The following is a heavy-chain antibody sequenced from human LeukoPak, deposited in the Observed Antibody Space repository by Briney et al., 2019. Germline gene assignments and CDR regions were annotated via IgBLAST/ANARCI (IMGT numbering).Heavy chain of an antibody. J-gene: IGHJ4*02. CDR2: IRSKTDGGTT. CDR3: SSGTYYNGFEY. Sequence: GGSLRLSCAASGFTLSNAWMTWVRQAPGKGLEWVGRIRSKTDGGTTEYAAPVKGRFTISRDDSRNTLYLQMNSLKIEDTAVYYCSSGTYYNGFEYWGQGTLVTVSS. V-gene: IGHV3-15*01. D-gene: IGHD3-10*01. CDR1: GFTLSNAW.